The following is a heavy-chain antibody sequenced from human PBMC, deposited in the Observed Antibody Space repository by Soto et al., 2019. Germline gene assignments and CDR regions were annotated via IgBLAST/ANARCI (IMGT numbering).Heavy chain of an antibody. Sequence: QVQFVQSGAEEKKPGASVKVSCKASGYTFTKYAMHWVRQAPGQRLEWMGWINSGDGNTKYSQKFQGRVTITGDTSASTAYMELSSLRSEDTAVYYCARVGQWGGMDVWGQGTTVTVSS. CDR2: INSGDGNT. CDR1: GYTFTKYA. J-gene: IGHJ6*02. V-gene: IGHV1-3*05. D-gene: IGHD1-26*01. CDR3: ARVGQWGGMDV.